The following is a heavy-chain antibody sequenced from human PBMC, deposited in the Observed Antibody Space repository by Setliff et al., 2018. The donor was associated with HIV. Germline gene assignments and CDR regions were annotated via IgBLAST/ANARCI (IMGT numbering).Heavy chain of an antibody. D-gene: IGHD6-19*01. CDR3: ARDDAVGGGYLDY. V-gene: IGHV4-39*02. J-gene: IGHJ4*02. CDR2: IYYSGST. Sequence: PSETLSLTCTVSGGSISNSRYYWSWIRQPPGKGLEWIGSIYYSGSTYYNPSLKSRVTISVDTSKNQFSLKLSSVTAADTAVYYCARDDAVGGGYLDYWGQGTLVTVSS. CDR1: GGSISNSRYY.